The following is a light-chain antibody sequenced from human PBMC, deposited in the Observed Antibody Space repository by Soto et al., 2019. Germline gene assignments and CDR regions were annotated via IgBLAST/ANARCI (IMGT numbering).Light chain of an antibody. CDR2: MNN. CDR3: AAWDDSLNGWV. CDR1: SSNIGRNI. Sequence: QSVLTQPPSASGTPGQRVTISCSGASSNIGRNIVNWYQQLPGAAPKLLIYMNNQRPSGVPDRFSGSKSGTSASLAISGLQSEDEADYYCAAWDDSLNGWVFGGGTQLTVL. V-gene: IGLV1-44*01. J-gene: IGLJ3*02.